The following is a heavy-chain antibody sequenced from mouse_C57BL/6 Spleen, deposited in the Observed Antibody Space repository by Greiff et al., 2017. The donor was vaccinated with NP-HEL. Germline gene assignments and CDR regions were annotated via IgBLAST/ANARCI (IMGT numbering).Heavy chain of an antibody. D-gene: IGHD2-10*01. J-gene: IGHJ4*01. Sequence: EVQLQQSGGGLVQPGGSMKLSCAASGFTFSDAWMDWVRQSPEKGLEWVAEIRNKANNHATYYAESVKGRFTISRDDSKSSVYLQMNSLRAEDTGIYYCTRPTMGYYAMDYWGQGTSVTVSS. V-gene: IGHV6-6*01. CDR2: IRNKANNHAT. CDR1: GFTFSDAW. CDR3: TRPTMGYYAMDY.